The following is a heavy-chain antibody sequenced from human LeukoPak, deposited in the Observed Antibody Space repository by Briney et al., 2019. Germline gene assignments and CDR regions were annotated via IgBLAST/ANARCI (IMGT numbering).Heavy chain of an antibody. J-gene: IGHJ4*02. V-gene: IGHV4-39*07. Sequence: PSETLSLTCTVSGGSISSSSYYWGWIRQPPGKGLEWIGSIYYSGSTNYNPSLKSRVTISVDTSKNQFSLKLSSVTAADTAVYYCARDGGDSSGYYLDYWGQGTLVTVSS. CDR3: ARDGGDSSGYYLDY. CDR2: IYYSGST. CDR1: GGSISSSSYY. D-gene: IGHD3-22*01.